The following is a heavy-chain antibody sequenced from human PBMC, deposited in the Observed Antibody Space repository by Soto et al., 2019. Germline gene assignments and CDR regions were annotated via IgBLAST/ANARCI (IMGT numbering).Heavy chain of an antibody. J-gene: IGHJ4*02. V-gene: IGHV4-61*01. CDR3: ARDYWGSGRRFDS. D-gene: IGHD6-25*01. CDR1: GGSVNGGIYY. Sequence: SETLSLTCTVSGGSVNGGIYYWSGTRQPPGKGLEWIGHIYYSGTTKYNPSLKNRVTMSVDTSNNQFSLRVNSVTVADTAIYFCARDYWGSGRRFDSWGQGTLVTVSS. CDR2: IYYSGTT.